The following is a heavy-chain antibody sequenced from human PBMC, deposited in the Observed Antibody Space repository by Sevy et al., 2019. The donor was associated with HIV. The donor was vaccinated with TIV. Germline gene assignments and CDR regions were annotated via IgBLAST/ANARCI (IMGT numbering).Heavy chain of an antibody. CDR1: GGSISNYY. CDR3: ARATGWGMDV. V-gene: IGHV4-59*12. Sequence: SETLSLTCTVSGGSISNYYWSWIRQPPGKGLEWIGYMYDSGSTNYNPSLKSRVTISVDTSKNQFSLKLSSVTAADTAVYYCARATGWGMDVWGQGTTVTVSS. CDR2: MYDSGST. J-gene: IGHJ6*02.